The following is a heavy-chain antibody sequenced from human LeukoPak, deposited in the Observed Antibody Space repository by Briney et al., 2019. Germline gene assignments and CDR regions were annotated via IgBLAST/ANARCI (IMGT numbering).Heavy chain of an antibody. D-gene: IGHD5-18*01. V-gene: IGHV3-48*01. Sequence: GGSLRLSYAASGFTFSSYIMDWVRQAPGKGLEWVSCISTSSSAIYYADSVKGRFTISRDNAQNSLYLQMDSLRAEDTAVYYCARAVDTATDYFDYWGQGTLVTVSS. CDR2: ISTSSSAI. CDR3: ARAVDTATDYFDY. J-gene: IGHJ4*02. CDR1: GFTFSSYI.